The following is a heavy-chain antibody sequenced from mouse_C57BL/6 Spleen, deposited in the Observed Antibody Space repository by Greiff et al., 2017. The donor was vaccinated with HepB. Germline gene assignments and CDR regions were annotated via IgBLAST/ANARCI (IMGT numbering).Heavy chain of an antibody. CDR1: GYTFTDYY. D-gene: IGHD1-1*01. V-gene: IGHV1-26*01. CDR3: ARRGYYGLYFDY. J-gene: IGHJ2*01. Sequence: EVQLQQSGPELVKPGASVKISCKASGYTFTDYYMNWVKQSHGKSLEWIGDINPNNGGTSYNQKFKGKATLTVDKSSSTAYMELRSLTSEDSAVYYCARRGYYGLYFDYWGQGTTLTVSS. CDR2: INPNNGGT.